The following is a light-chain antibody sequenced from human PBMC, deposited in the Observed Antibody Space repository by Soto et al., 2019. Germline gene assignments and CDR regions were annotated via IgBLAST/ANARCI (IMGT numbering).Light chain of an antibody. J-gene: IGLJ3*02. CDR1: SSNIGNNH. V-gene: IGLV1-51*01. CDR3: GSWDRSLRGWV. CDR2: DNN. Sequence: QSVLTQPPSVSAAPGQKVTVSCSGSSSNIGNNHVSWYQHLPGTAPKVLLYDNNKRPSGIPDRFSGSKSATSATLDITGLQTGDEADYYCGSWDRSLRGWVFGGGTKLTVL.